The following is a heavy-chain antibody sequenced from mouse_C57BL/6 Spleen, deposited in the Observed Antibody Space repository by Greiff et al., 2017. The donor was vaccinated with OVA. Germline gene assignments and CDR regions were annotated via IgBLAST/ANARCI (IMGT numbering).Heavy chain of an antibody. D-gene: IGHD1-1*01. Sequence: VQLQQPGAELVMPGASVKLSCKASGYTFTSYWMHWVKQRPGQGLEWIGEIDPSDSYTNYNQKFKGKSTLTVDKASSTAYMQLSSLTSEDSADYYVARQLSSTVVDGGYWGQGTTLTVSS. CDR3: ARQLSSTVVDGGY. CDR1: GYTFTSYW. V-gene: IGHV1-69*01. J-gene: IGHJ2*01. CDR2: IDPSDSYT.